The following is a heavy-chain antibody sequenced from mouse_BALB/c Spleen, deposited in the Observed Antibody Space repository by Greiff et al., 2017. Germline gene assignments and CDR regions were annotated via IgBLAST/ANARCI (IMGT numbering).Heavy chain of an antibody. CDR3: IREIALRTATIAY. CDR2: INPSNGGT. V-gene: IGHV1S81*02. D-gene: IGHD1-2*01. Sequence: VQLQQSGAELVKPGASVKLSCKASGYTFTSYYMYWVKQRPGQGLEWIGEINPSNGGTNFNEKFKSKATLTVDKSSSTAYMQLSSLTSEDSAVYYCIREIALRTATIAYWGQGTLVTVSA. J-gene: IGHJ3*01. CDR1: GYTFTSYY.